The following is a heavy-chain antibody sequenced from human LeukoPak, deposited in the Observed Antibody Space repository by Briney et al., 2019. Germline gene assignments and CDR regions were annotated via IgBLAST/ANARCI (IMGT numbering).Heavy chain of an antibody. J-gene: IGHJ4*02. V-gene: IGHV3-30-3*01. Sequence: GRSLRLSCAASGFTFSSYAMHWVRQAPGKGLEWVAVISYDGSNKYYADSVKSRFTISRDNSKNTLYLQMNSLRAEDTAVYYCARDATTVLVFDYWGQGTLVTVSS. CDR1: GFTFSSYA. CDR3: ARDATTVLVFDY. D-gene: IGHD4-11*01. CDR2: ISYDGSNK.